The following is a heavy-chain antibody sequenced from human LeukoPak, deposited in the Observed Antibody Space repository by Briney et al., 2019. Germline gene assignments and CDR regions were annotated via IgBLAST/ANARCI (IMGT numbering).Heavy chain of an antibody. CDR3: ARDPTDSRIAAAGTLDY. V-gene: IGHV3-33*01. CDR2: IWYDGSNK. Sequence: GSLRLSCAASGFTFSSYGMHWVRQAPGKGLEWVAVIWYDGSNKYYADSVKGRFTISRDNSKNTLYLQMNSLRAEDTAVYYCARDPTDSRIAAAGTLDYWGQGTLVTVSS. D-gene: IGHD6-13*01. J-gene: IGHJ4*02. CDR1: GFTFSSYG.